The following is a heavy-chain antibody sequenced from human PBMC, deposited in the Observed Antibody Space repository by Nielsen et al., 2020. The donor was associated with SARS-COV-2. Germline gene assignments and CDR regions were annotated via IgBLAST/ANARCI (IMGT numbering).Heavy chain of an antibody. Sequence: GESLKISCAASGFTFSDYSMSWLRQAPGKGLEWVSYISSSSSYTNYADSVKGRFTISRDNAKNSLYLQMNSLRAEDTAVDYCAKEGTGISSGWVSDSYYFGMDVWGQGTTVTVSS. CDR1: GFTFSDYS. D-gene: IGHD6-19*01. CDR2: ISSSSSYT. V-gene: IGHV3-11*05. J-gene: IGHJ6*02. CDR3: AKEGTGISSGWVSDSYYFGMDV.